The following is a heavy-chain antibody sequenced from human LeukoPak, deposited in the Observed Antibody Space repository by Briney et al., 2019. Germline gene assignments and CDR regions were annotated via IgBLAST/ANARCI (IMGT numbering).Heavy chain of an antibody. CDR3: ARVRYGGNPRWYFDL. CDR1: GGTFINYA. D-gene: IGHD4-23*01. J-gene: IGHJ2*01. Sequence: SANVSFKASGGTFINYAISWVRQAPAQGREGMGGIIPIFGTANYAQKFQGRVTTTTDESTSTAYMELSSLRSEDTAVYYCARVRYGGNPRWYFDLWGRGTLVTVSS. V-gene: IGHV1-69*05. CDR2: IIPIFGTA.